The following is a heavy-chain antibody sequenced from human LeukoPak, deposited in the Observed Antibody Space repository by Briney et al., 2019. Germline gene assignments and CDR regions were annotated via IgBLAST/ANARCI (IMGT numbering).Heavy chain of an antibody. D-gene: IGHD2-15*01. Sequence: ASVEVSCKPSGYTFTSFGISWVRQAPGQGLESMGWIGAYNGDTNYAQKFQGRVTMTTDTSTSTAYMDLRSLRSDDTAVYYCTRDHCRGDNCPSFDYWGQGTLVTVSS. V-gene: IGHV1-18*04. CDR2: IGAYNGDT. J-gene: IGHJ4*02. CDR3: TRDHCRGDNCPSFDY. CDR1: GYTFTSFG.